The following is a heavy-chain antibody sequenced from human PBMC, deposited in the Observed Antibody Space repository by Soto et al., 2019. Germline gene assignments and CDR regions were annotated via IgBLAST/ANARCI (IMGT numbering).Heavy chain of an antibody. V-gene: IGHV3-30*18. CDR3: AKNAILKPAAPNYYYYMDV. D-gene: IGHD2-2*01. CDR1: GFTFSSYG. CDR2: ISYDGSNK. Sequence: GGSLRLSCAASGFTFSSYGMHWVRQAPGKGLEWVAVISYDGSNKYYADSVKGRFTISRDNSKNTLYLQMNSLRAEDTAVYYCAKNAILKPAAPNYYYYMDVWGKGTTVTVSS. J-gene: IGHJ6*03.